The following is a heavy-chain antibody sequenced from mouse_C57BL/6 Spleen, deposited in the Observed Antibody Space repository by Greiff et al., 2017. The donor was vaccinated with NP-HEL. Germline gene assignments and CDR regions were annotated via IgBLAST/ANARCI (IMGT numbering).Heavy chain of an antibody. CDR3: AGGSPYYYAMDY. V-gene: IGHV1-53*01. D-gene: IGHD1-1*01. CDR2: INPSNGGT. Sequence: VQLQQPGTELVKPGASVKLSCKASGYTFTSYWMHWVKQRPGQGLEWIGNINPSNGGTNYNEKFKSKATLTVDKSSSTAYMQLSSLTSEDSAVDYCAGGSPYYYAMDYWGQGTSVTVSS. CDR1: GYTFTSYW. J-gene: IGHJ4*01.